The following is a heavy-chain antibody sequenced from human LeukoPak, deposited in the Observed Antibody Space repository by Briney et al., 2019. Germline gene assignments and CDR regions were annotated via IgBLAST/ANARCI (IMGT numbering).Heavy chain of an antibody. CDR3: AKALDRPASYFDY. J-gene: IGHJ4*02. Sequence: GGSLRLSCAASGFTFTSYAMSWVRQAPGKGLEWVSTVSSGGGSTYYADSVKGRFTISRDNSKNTLYLQMSSLRVEDTAVYYCAKALDRPASYFDYWGQGTLVTVSS. CDR2: VSSGGGST. V-gene: IGHV3-23*01. CDR1: GFTFTSYA.